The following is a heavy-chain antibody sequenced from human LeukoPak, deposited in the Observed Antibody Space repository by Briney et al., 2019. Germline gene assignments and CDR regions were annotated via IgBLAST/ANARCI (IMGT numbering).Heavy chain of an antibody. CDR2: IKQDGSEK. CDR1: GFTFSSYW. J-gene: IGHJ4*02. CDR3: ARGGNYDSSAYYPDDY. D-gene: IGHD3-22*01. Sequence: PGGSLRLSCAASGFTFSSYWMSWVRQAPGKGLEWVANIKQDGSEKYYVDSVKGRFTISRDNAKNSLYLQMNSLRAEDTAVYYCARGGNYDSSAYYPDDYWGQGTLVTVSS. V-gene: IGHV3-7*03.